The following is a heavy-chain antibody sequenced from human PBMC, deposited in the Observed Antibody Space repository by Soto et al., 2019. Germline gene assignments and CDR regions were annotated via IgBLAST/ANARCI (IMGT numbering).Heavy chain of an antibody. Sequence: EVQLLESGGGLVQPGGSLRLSCVGSGIEFSNYAMSWVRQAPGKGLEWVSIVSAGGRSRYNADSVKGRFTISRDNSKNTLYLHMTNLRAEDTAVYYCAKDGNWLDVYYDVWGQGTPVTVSS. J-gene: IGHJ4*02. CDR3: AKDGNWLDVYYDV. CDR1: GIEFSNYA. D-gene: IGHD3-16*01. CDR2: VSAGGRSR. V-gene: IGHV3-23*01.